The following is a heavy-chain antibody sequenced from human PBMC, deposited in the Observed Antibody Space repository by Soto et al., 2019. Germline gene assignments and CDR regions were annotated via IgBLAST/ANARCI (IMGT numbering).Heavy chain of an antibody. CDR2: VNPSSGST. Sequence: GASVKVSCKASGYRFTTYNIHWVRQAPGQGLEWMGVVNPSSGSTSYAQKFQGRVTMTRDTSTSTVYMELSSLRSEDAAVYYCARWAPDAFHVWGQGTLVTVSS. V-gene: IGHV1-46*01. CDR1: GYRFTTYN. CDR3: ARWAPDAFHV. J-gene: IGHJ3*01.